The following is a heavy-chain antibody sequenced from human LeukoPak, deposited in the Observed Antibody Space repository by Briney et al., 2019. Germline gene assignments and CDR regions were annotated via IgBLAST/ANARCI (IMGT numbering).Heavy chain of an antibody. CDR2: INTDGTVT. CDR3: ATKQWLAPPPDS. V-gene: IGHV3-74*01. Sequence: GGSLRLSCAASGFTFSKYWMHWVRQAPGKGLESVSRINTDGTVTTYADSVKGRFTVSRDNADNTMFLQMNSVRDEDTAVYYCATKQWLAPPPDSWGQGTPVTVSS. CDR1: GFTFSKYW. J-gene: IGHJ4*02. D-gene: IGHD6-19*01.